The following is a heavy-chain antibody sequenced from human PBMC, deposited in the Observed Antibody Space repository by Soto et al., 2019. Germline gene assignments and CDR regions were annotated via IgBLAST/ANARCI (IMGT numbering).Heavy chain of an antibody. CDR1: GYSFTNYW. Sequence: GESLKISCKGSGYSFTNYWIAWVRQMPGKGLEWMGIIYPGDSDTTYSPSFQGRVTISADKSISTASLQWSSLKASDTAIYYWARRRYYDILTGSDGFDIWGQGTLVTVSS. CDR3: ARRRYYDILTGSDGFDI. V-gene: IGHV5-51*01. D-gene: IGHD3-9*01. CDR2: IYPGDSDT. J-gene: IGHJ4*02.